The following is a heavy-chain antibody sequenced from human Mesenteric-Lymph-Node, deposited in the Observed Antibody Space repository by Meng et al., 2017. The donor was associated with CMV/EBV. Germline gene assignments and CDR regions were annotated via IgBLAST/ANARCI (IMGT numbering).Heavy chain of an antibody. V-gene: IGHV3-53*01. J-gene: IGHJ4*02. D-gene: IGHD3-10*01. CDR3: AGDYYSSGSYWRY. CDR2: IYSGGST. Sequence: CAVSDFTVSTNSMSWVRQAPGKGLEWVAVIYSGGSTYYADSVKGRFTISRDNSKNTVYLQMNSLRDDDTAVYYCAGDYYSSGSYWRYWGQGTLVTVSS. CDR1: DFTVSTNS.